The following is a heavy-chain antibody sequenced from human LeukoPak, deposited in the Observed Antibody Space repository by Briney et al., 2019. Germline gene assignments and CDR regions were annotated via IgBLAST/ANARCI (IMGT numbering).Heavy chain of an antibody. J-gene: IGHJ3*02. CDR2: ISWNSGSI. CDR3: AKDDGSGTYGAFDI. Sequence: PGRSLRLSCAASGFTFDDYAMHWVRQAPGKGLEWVSGISWNSGSIGYADSVKGRFTISRDNAKNSLYLQMNSLRAEDTALYYCAKDDGSGTYGAFDIWGQGTMVTVSS. D-gene: IGHD3-10*01. CDR1: GFTFDDYA. V-gene: IGHV3-9*01.